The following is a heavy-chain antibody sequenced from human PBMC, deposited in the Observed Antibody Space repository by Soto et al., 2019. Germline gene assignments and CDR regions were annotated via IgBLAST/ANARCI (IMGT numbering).Heavy chain of an antibody. CDR1: GGSISSSSYY. V-gene: IGHV4-39*01. Sequence: QLQLQESGPGLVKPSETLSLTCTVSGGSISSSSYYWGWIRQPPGKGLEWIGSIYYSGSTYYNPPLKSRVTISVDTSKNQFSLKLSSVTAADTAVYYCARLEKSIAVAGPAEYFQHWGQGTLVTVSS. CDR2: IYYSGST. CDR3: ARLEKSIAVAGPAEYFQH. J-gene: IGHJ1*01. D-gene: IGHD6-19*01.